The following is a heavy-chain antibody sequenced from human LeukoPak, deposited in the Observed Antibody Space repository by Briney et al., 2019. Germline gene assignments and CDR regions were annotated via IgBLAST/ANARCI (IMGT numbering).Heavy chain of an antibody. J-gene: IGHJ5*02. CDR1: GFTVSSNY. CDR2: IYSGGST. V-gene: IGHV3-66*02. D-gene: IGHD2-2*01. Sequence: GGSLRLSCAASGFTVSSNYMSWVRQAPGKGLEWVSVIYSGGSTYYADSVKGRFTFSRDNSKNTLYLQMNSLRVEDTAVYYCAREGPSPVVPITHWFDPLGRGTLVSVSS. CDR3: AREGPSPVVPITHWFDP.